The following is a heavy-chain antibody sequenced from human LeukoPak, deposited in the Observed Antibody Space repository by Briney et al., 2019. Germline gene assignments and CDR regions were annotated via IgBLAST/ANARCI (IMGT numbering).Heavy chain of an antibody. J-gene: IGHJ4*02. V-gene: IGHV3-23*01. Sequence: GGSLRLSCAASGFTFSNYAMTWVRQAPGKGLEWVSGISGSGGSTYYADSVKGRFNISRDNSKNTLYLQMNSPRDEDTAVYYCAKGTTVTTRGVFDHWGQGTLVTVSS. CDR1: GFTFSNYA. CDR2: ISGSGGST. CDR3: AKGTTVTTRGVFDH. D-gene: IGHD4-17*01.